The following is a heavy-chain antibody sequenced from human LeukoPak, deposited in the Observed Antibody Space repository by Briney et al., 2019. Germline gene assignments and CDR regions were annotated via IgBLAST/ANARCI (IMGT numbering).Heavy chain of an antibody. Sequence: SETLSLTCSVSGYSISSGYYWGWIRQPPGKGLEWTGSIYHSGSTYYNPSLKSRVTVSVDTSKNQFSLKLSSVTAADTAVYYCARDRYYYDSSGYYYFDYWCQGTLVTVSS. D-gene: IGHD3-22*01. CDR1: GYSISSGYY. V-gene: IGHV4-38-2*02. CDR3: ARDRYYYDSSGYYYFDY. CDR2: IYHSGST. J-gene: IGHJ4*02.